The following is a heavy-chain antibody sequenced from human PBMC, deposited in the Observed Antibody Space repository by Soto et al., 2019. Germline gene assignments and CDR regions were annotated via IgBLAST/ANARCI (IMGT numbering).Heavy chain of an antibody. D-gene: IGHD2-15*01. CDR2: MNPNSGNT. CDR1: GYTFTSYD. Sequence: GASVKVSCKASGYTFTSYDINWVRQATGQGLEWMGWMNPNSGNTGYAQKFQGRVTMTRNTSISTAYMELSSLRSEDTAVYYCARGVRYARYCSALRKCSWFDPWGQGTLVTVSS. J-gene: IGHJ5*02. V-gene: IGHV1-8*01. CDR3: ARGVRYARYCSALRKCSWFDP.